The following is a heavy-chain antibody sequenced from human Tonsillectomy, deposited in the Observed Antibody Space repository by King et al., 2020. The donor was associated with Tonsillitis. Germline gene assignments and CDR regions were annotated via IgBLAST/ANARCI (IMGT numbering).Heavy chain of an antibody. CDR1: GFTFSNYW. V-gene: IGHV3-7*01. CDR3: ARIKGHIWCGELAYYFDY. D-gene: IGHD3-10*01. J-gene: IGHJ4*02. CDR2: IKQDGSEK. Sequence: VQLVESGGGLVQPGGSLRLSCAASGFTFSNYWMSWVRQTPGKGLEWVANIKQDGSEKYYVDSVKGRFTISRDNAKNSLYLQMNSLRAEDTAVYYCARIKGHIWCGELAYYFDYWGQGTLVTVSS.